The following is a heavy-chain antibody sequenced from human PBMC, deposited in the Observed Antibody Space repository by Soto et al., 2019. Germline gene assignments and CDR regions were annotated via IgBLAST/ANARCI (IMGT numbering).Heavy chain of an antibody. CDR1: GFTFSSYG. D-gene: IGHD2-2*01. V-gene: IGHV3-33*01. Sequence: HVQLVESGGGVVQPGRSLRLSCAASGFTFSSYGMHWVRQAPGKGLEWVAIIYYDGSNKHYTDSVKGRFTISRDNSKNTLYLQMNSLRAEDTAVYYCASHRQYQLPGGAALDYWGQGTLVTVSS. CDR2: IYYDGSNK. J-gene: IGHJ4*02. CDR3: ASHRQYQLPGGAALDY.